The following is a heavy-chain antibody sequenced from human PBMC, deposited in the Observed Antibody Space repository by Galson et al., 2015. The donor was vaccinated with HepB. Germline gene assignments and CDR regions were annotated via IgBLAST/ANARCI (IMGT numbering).Heavy chain of an antibody. CDR1: GFTFSSYS. J-gene: IGHJ6*02. Sequence: SLRLSCAASGFTFSSYSMNWVRQAPGKGLEWVSSISSSSSYIYYADSVKGRFTISRDNAKNSLYLQMNSLRAEDTAVYYCARGEPSNYYYYYGMDVWGQGTTVTVSS. V-gene: IGHV3-21*01. CDR2: ISSSSSYI. D-gene: IGHD1-14*01. CDR3: ARGEPSNYYYYYGMDV.